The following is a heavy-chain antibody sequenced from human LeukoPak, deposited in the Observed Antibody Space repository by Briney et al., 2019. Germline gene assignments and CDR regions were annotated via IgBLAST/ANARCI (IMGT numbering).Heavy chain of an antibody. D-gene: IGHD2-15*01. CDR1: GYTYTGYY. J-gene: IGHJ5*02. V-gene: IGHV1-2*04. CDR3: ARGYCSGGSCYYWFDP. CDR2: INPNSGGT. Sequence: GASVKVSCKASGYTYTGYYMHWVRQAPGQGLEGMGWINPNSGGTNYAQKFQGWVTMTRDTSISTAYMELSRLRSDDTAVYYCARGYCSGGSCYYWFDPWGQGTLVTVSS.